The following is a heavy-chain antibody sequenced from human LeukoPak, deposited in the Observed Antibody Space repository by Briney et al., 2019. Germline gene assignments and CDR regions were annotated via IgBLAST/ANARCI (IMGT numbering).Heavy chain of an antibody. D-gene: IGHD2-2*01. J-gene: IGHJ5*02. CDR3: ARGGRNASPYNWFDP. CDR2: MKPKKGGA. V-gene: IGHV1-2*06. CDR1: GYDFTDFY. Sequence: GASVKVPCRPSGYDFTDFYIHWVRQAPGRGLEWMGRMKPKKGGADYSQKFQGRVTMTRDTSMNTAYMDLSGLESDDTAIYYCARGGRNASPYNWFDPWGQGTLVTVSS.